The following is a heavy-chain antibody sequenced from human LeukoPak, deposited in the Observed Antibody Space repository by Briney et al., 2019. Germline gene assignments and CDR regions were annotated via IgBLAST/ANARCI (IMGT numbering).Heavy chain of an antibody. CDR1: GYTFTNYY. V-gene: IGHV1-2*02. D-gene: IGHD1-26*01. J-gene: IGHJ3*01. CDR3: AQGATTPRGAFGL. Sequence: APVKVSCKASGYTFTNYYIHWIRQAPGQGLEWMGWINPDSGGTNSAQRFQGRVTMTRDTSIRTAYMELSRLSSDDTAVYYCAQGATTPRGAFGLWGQGTMITVSS. CDR2: INPDSGGT.